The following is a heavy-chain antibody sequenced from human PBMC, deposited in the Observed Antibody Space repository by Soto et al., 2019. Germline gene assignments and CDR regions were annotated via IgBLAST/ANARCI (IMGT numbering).Heavy chain of an antibody. J-gene: IGHJ5*02. CDR2: ISQSGTT. D-gene: IGHD3-9*01. CDR1: GGSISSVGYF. Sequence: PSETLSLTCSVSGGSISSVGYFWTWIRQLPGKGLEWIGYISQSGTTYYNPSLKSRVTISVDTSKNQFSLKLSSVTAADTAVYYCARRRNFDWLLSIGNWFDPWGQGTLVTVSS. V-gene: IGHV4-30-4*08. CDR3: ARRRNFDWLLSIGNWFDP.